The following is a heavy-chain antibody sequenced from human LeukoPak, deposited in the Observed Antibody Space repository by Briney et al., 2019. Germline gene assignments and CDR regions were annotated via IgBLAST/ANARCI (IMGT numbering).Heavy chain of an antibody. CDR2: INKDGSVT. CDR1: GFTVSSNC. V-gene: IGHV3-74*01. CDR3: AKSDWFDP. Sequence: GGSLRLSCAASGFTVSSNCMSWVRQAPGKGLVWVSRINKDGSVTDYADSVKGRFIISRDNAKSMLYLQMNSLRAEDTAMYYCAKSDWFDPWGQGTLVTVSS. J-gene: IGHJ5*02.